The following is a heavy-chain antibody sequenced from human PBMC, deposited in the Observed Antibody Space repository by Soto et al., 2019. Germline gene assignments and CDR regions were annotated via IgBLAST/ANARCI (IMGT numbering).Heavy chain of an antibody. D-gene: IGHD3-10*01. CDR3: AKKETTTLIYYYFDY. CDR2: ITGSGGGT. V-gene: IGHV3-23*01. CDR1: GFSFSNYA. J-gene: IGHJ4*02. Sequence: EVQLLESGGGLVQPGDSLRLSCAASGFSFSNYAMTWVRQAPGKGLEWVSAITGSGGGTYYADSVKGRFTISRDNTKNALYHQMNSLRAEDTAIYNCAKKETTTLIYYYFDYWGLGTLVTVSS.